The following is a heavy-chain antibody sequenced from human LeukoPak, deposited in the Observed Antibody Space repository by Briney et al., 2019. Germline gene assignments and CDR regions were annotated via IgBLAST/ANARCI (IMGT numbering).Heavy chain of an antibody. Sequence: KPGGSLRLSCAASGFTFSSYSMNWVRQAPGKGLEWISSISSSSSYIYYADSMKGRFTISRYNAKNSLYLQMNRLRAEDTAVYYCAREYSGYEAYWGQGTLVTVSS. CDR1: GFTFSSYS. D-gene: IGHD5-12*01. J-gene: IGHJ4*02. CDR3: AREYSGYEAY. CDR2: ISSSSSYI. V-gene: IGHV3-21*01.